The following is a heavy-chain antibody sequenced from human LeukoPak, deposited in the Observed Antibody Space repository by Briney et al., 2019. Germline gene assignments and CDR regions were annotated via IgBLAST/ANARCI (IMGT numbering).Heavy chain of an antibody. V-gene: IGHV3-7*01. D-gene: IGHD6-13*01. J-gene: IGHJ3*02. CDR3: ARDTSPRIAATLFHFFDM. Sequence: PGESLRLSCAASGFTFSTYWMSWVRQAPGKGLEWVANIRKDGSDIHYVDSVKGRFTISRDNAKKSRYLEMSSLRAEETALYYYARDTSPRIAATLFHFFDMWGQGTMGTLSS. CDR1: GFTFSTYW. CDR2: IRKDGSDI.